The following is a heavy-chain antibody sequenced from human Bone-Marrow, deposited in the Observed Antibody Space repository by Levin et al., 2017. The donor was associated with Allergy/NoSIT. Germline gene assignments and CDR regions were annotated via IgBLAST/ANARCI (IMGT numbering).Heavy chain of an antibody. CDR3: ARASQSPWIRSGFFDY. D-gene: IGHD5-12*01. V-gene: IGHV4-61*02. J-gene: IGHJ4*02. CDR1: GDSMSSRYYS. CDR2: IYSSGTT. Sequence: PSETLSLTCTVSGDSMSSRYYSWNWVRQPAGKGLEWIGRIYSSGTTDYNPSLNSRVTISLDTSNNQFSLRLRSVTAADTAIYYCARASQSPWIRSGFFDYWGQGALVTVSS.